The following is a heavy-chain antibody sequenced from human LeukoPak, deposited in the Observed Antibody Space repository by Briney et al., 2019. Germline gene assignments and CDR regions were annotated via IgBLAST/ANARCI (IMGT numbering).Heavy chain of an antibody. Sequence: ASVKVSCKASGYTFTSYDINWVRQATGQGLEWMGWMNPNSGNTGYAQKFQGRVTMTRNTSISTAYMELSSLRSEDTAVYYCARNRNLEYYDSSIGYWGQGTLVTVSS. CDR3: ARNRNLEYYDSSIGY. D-gene: IGHD3-22*01. CDR1: GYTFTSYD. J-gene: IGHJ4*02. CDR2: MNPNSGNT. V-gene: IGHV1-8*01.